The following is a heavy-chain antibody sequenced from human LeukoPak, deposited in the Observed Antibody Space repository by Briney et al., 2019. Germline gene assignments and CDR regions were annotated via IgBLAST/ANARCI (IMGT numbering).Heavy chain of an antibody. CDR1: GYTFTGHA. CDR3: AKGGWVAVTGMDS. D-gene: IGHD6-19*01. J-gene: IGHJ4*02. Sequence: VASVKVSCKASGYTFTGHAMNWVRQAPGQGPEWMGYINTKTGNPTYAQGFTGRFVFSLDTSVSTAHLQISSLKPEDTGVYYCAKGGWVAVTGMDSWGQGTLVTVSS. V-gene: IGHV7-4-1*02. CDR2: INTKTGNP.